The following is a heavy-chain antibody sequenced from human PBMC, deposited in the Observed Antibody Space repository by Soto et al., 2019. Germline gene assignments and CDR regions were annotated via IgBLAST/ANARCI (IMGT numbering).Heavy chain of an antibody. CDR3: AKSLMSIFGVVKETNFDY. J-gene: IGHJ4*02. Sequence: EVQLLESGGGLVQPGGSLRLSCAASGFTFSSYAMSWVRQAPGKGLEWVSAISGSGGSTYYADSVKGRFTISRDNSKNTLYLQMNSLRAEDTAVYYCAKSLMSIFGVVKETNFDYWGQGTLVTVSS. CDR1: GFTFSSYA. CDR2: ISGSGGST. D-gene: IGHD3-3*01. V-gene: IGHV3-23*01.